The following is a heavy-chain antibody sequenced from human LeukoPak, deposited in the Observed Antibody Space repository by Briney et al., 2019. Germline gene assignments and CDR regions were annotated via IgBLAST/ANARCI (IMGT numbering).Heavy chain of an antibody. CDR3: ARVSYSSGFGELSHPNWFDP. CDR1: GYTFTSYD. J-gene: IGHJ5*02. CDR2: MNPNSGNT. V-gene: IGHV1-8*01. Sequence: ASVKVSCKASGYTFTSYDINWVRQATGQGLEWMGWMNPNSGNTGYAQKFQGRVTMTRNTSISTAYMELSSLRSEDPAVYYCARVSYSSGFGELSHPNWFDPWGQGTLVTVSS. D-gene: IGHD3-10*01.